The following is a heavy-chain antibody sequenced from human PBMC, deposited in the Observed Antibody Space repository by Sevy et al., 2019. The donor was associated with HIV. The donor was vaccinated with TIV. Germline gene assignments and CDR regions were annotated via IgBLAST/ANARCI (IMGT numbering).Heavy chain of an antibody. D-gene: IGHD2-2*01. Sequence: GGSLRLSCAASGFTLSTYGMHWVRQAPGKGLEWVAFIRIDGSIKYYRNSVKGRLTISRDNSKNTLYLQMNSLRAEDTAVYFCAKVLHIVEIPAAIDYYYGMDVWGQGATVTVSS. J-gene: IGHJ6*02. CDR2: IRIDGSIK. V-gene: IGHV3-30*02. CDR3: AKVLHIVEIPAAIDYYYGMDV. CDR1: GFTLSTYG.